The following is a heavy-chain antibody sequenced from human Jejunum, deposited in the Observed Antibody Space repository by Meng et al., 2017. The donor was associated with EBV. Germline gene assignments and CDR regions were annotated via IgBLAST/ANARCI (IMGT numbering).Heavy chain of an antibody. CDR2: IHHSGST. CDR3: ARDRGVEDY. V-gene: IGHV4-4*02. J-gene: IGHJ4*02. CDR1: GGSISTDNW. D-gene: IGHD5-24*01. Sequence: QVQLQESGPGLLKPSRTLSLTCAVSGGSISTDNWWSWVRQPPGKGLEYIGEIHHSGSTKYNPSLKSRVTISVDKSNNHFSLKLSSVTAADTAVYYCARDRGVEDYWGQGTLVTVSS.